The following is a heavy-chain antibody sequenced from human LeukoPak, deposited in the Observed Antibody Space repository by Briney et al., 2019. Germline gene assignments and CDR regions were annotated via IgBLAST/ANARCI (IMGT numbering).Heavy chain of an antibody. CDR1: GFIVSNNY. CDR2: IYSGGST. D-gene: IGHD2-2*01. CDR3: AKDDCSSTSCYAPLYYMDV. V-gene: IGHV3-66*01. J-gene: IGHJ6*03. Sequence: GGSLRLSCAASGFIVSNNYINWVRQAPGKGLEWVSVIYSGGSTYYADSVKGRFTISRDSSKNTLYLQMNSLRAEDTAVYYCAKDDCSSTSCYAPLYYMDVWGKGTTVTVSS.